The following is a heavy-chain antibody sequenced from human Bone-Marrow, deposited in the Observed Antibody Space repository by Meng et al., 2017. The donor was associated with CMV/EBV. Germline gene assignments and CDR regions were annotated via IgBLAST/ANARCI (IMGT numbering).Heavy chain of an antibody. CDR1: GYTFSNYG. V-gene: IGHV1-18*01. J-gene: IGHJ6*02. D-gene: IGHD5-12*01. Sequence: ASVKVSCKASGYTFSNYGIGWVRRAPGKWLEWMGWISPYNGKTKYAEKLQGRVTMTTDTSTSTAYMELRSLRSDDTAVYYCARDPLVAVHPGPGDLYYYYGMDVWGQGTTVTVSS. CDR2: ISPYNGKT. CDR3: ARDPLVAVHPGPGDLYYYYGMDV.